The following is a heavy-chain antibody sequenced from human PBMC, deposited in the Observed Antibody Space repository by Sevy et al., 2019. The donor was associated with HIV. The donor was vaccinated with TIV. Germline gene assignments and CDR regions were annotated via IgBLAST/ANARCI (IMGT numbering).Heavy chain of an antibody. CDR1: GFTFSSYG. Sequence: GESLKISCAASGFTFSSYGMHWVRQAPGKGLEWVAVISYDGSNKYYADSVKGRFTISRDNSKNTLYLQMNSLRAEDTAVYYCAKDGRYCSSTSCYPIRYYYYGMDVWGQGTTVTVSS. J-gene: IGHJ6*02. D-gene: IGHD2-2*01. CDR2: ISYDGSNK. CDR3: AKDGRYCSSTSCYPIRYYYYGMDV. V-gene: IGHV3-30*18.